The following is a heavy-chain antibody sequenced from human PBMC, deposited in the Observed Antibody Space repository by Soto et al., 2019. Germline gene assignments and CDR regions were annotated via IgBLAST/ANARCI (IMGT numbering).Heavy chain of an antibody. Sequence: GGSLRLSCAASGFTFSSYGMHWVRQAPGKGLEWVAVIWYDGSNKCYADSVKGRLTISRDNSKNTLYLQMNSLRAEDTAVYYCARDRTYYYDSSGYYRGGLDYWGQGTLVTVSS. V-gene: IGHV3-33*01. CDR1: GFTFSSYG. CDR2: IWYDGSNK. J-gene: IGHJ4*02. CDR3: ARDRTYYYDSSGYYRGGLDY. D-gene: IGHD3-22*01.